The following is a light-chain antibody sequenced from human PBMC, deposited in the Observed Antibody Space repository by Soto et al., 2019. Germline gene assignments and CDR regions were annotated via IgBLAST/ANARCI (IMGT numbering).Light chain of an antibody. V-gene: IGLV1-44*01. CDR3: AAWDDSLNGRGV. J-gene: IGLJ1*01. CDR1: SSNIGSNT. CDR2: SNN. Sequence: QSVLTQPASASGTPGQRVTISCSGSSSNIGSNTVNWYQQLPGTAPKLLIYSNNQRPSGVPDRFSGSKSGTSASLAISGLQSEDEADYYCAAWDDSLNGRGVFGTGTKVTVL.